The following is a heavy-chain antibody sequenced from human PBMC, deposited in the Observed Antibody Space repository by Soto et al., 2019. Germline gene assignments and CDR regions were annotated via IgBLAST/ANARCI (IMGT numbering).Heavy chain of an antibody. CDR3: ARLYEGDYFDY. CDR2: IYYSGST. V-gene: IGHV4-59*08. CDR1: GGSISSYY. Sequence: QVQLQESGPGLVKPSETLSLTCTVSGGSISSYYWSWIRQPPGKGLEWIGYIYYSGSTNYNPSLKYRVTISVDTSKNQFSLKLRCVTASDLVVYHCARLYEGDYFDYWGQGTLVTVFS. D-gene: IGHD1-26*01. J-gene: IGHJ4*02.